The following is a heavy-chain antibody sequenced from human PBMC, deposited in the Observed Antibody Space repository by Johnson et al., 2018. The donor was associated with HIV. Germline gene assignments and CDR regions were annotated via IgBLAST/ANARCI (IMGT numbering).Heavy chain of an antibody. CDR1: GFTFSNYD. J-gene: IGHJ3*02. CDR3: ARVLESKVAAGSWAFDI. CDR2: ICYDGANK. V-gene: IGHV3-30*19. D-gene: IGHD6-13*01. Sequence: VQLVESGGGVVQPGRSLRLSCAASGFTFSNYDMHWVRQAPGKGLEWVALICYDGANKYYADSVKGRFTISRDNSKNTLYLQMNSLTTEDKAVYYCARVLESKVAAGSWAFDIWGQGTMVTVSS.